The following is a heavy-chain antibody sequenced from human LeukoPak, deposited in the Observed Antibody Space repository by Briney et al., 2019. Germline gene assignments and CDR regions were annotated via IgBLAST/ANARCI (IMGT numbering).Heavy chain of an antibody. V-gene: IGHV1-18*01. Sequence: ASVKVSCKASGYIFTNYGISWVRQAPGQGLEWMGWISVYNGDTNYAQKLQGRVTMTADTSTSTAYMEVRSLRSDDTAVYFCARAEGPSIFGVIDYWGQGTLVTISS. CDR1: GYIFTNYG. D-gene: IGHD3-3*01. J-gene: IGHJ4*02. CDR3: ARAEGPSIFGVIDY. CDR2: ISVYNGDT.